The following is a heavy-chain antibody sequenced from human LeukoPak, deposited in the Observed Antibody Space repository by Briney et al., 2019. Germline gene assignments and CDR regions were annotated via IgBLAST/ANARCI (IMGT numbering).Heavy chain of an antibody. Sequence: SETLSLTCSVSGGSISSSSYYWGWIRQPPGKGLEWIGEINHSGSTNYNPSLKSRVTISVDTSKNQFSLKLSSVTAADTAVYYCAREASGGSGSYYNWFDPWGQGTLVTVSS. J-gene: IGHJ5*02. CDR3: AREASGGSGSYYNWFDP. CDR2: INHSGST. D-gene: IGHD3-10*01. CDR1: GGSISSSSYY. V-gene: IGHV4-39*07.